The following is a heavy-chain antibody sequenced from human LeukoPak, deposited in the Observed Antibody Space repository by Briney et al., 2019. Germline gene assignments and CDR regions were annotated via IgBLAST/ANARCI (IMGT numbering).Heavy chain of an antibody. V-gene: IGHV3-21*01. D-gene: IGHD3-3*01. CDR1: GFTFSSYI. CDR2: ISSSSSYI. J-gene: IGHJ4*02. Sequence: GGSLRLSCAASGFTFSSYIMNWVRQAPGKGLEWVSSISSSSSYIYYADSVKGRFTISRDNAKNSLYLQMNSLRAEDMAVYYCARDRGDVLRFLEWLSYFDYWGQGTLVTVSS. CDR3: ARDRGDVLRFLEWLSYFDY.